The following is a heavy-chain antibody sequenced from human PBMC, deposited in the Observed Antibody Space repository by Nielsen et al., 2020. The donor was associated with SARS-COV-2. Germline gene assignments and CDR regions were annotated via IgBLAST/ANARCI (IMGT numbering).Heavy chain of an antibody. J-gene: IGHJ3*02. V-gene: IGHV3-23*03. CDR1: GFAVSSNY. D-gene: IGHD3-22*01. CDR2: IHRDHYDHSGANT. Sequence: GESLKISCAASGFAVSSNYMTWVRQAPGKGLEWVSIIHRDHYDHSGANTYYADSVMGRFTISRDNSKNTLYLQMDSLRAEDTAVYYCTRTYDSSGPNYGGAFDIWGQGTMVTVSS. CDR3: TRTYDSSGPNYGGAFDI.